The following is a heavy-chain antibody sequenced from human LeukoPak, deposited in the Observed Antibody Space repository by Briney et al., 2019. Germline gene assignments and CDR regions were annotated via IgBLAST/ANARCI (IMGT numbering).Heavy chain of an antibody. CDR3: ARERGGGYCSSTSCSPYNGGDAFDI. J-gene: IGHJ3*02. D-gene: IGHD2-2*01. V-gene: IGHV1-46*01. Sequence: ASVTVSCKASGYTFTSYYMHWVRQAPGQGLEWMGLINPSGGSTSYAQKFQGRVTMTRDTSTSTVYMELSSLRSEDTAVYYCARERGGGYCSSTSCSPYNGGDAFDIWGQGTMVTVSS. CDR1: GYTFTSYY. CDR2: INPSGGST.